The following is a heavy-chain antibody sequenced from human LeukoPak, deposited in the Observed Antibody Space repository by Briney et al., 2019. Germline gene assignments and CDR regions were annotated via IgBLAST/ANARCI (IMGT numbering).Heavy chain of an antibody. Sequence: PSETLSLTCTVSGGSMSSYYWSWIRQPPGKGLEWIGYIYYSGTTNYNPSLKSRVTISVDTPKNQFSLKLRSVTAADTAVYYCARGVYIAAAQYGYWGQGILVTVSS. V-gene: IGHV4-59*01. CDR1: GGSMSSYY. J-gene: IGHJ4*02. D-gene: IGHD6-13*01. CDR2: IYYSGTT. CDR3: ARGVYIAAAQYGY.